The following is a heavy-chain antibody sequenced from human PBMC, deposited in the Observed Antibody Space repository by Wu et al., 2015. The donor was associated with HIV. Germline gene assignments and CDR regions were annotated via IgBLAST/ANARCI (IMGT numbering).Heavy chain of an antibody. CDR1: GYTFTSYD. CDR3: ARQRAYTSGWYIYDY. J-gene: IGHJ4*02. V-gene: IGHV1-8*01. Sequence: QVQLVQSGAEVKKPGASVKVSCEASGYTFTSYDINWVRQATGQGLEWMGWMNPKSRNTGYAQKFQGRVTMTRDTSISTAYMELSSLRSEDTAVYYCARQRAYTSGWYIYDYWGQGTLVTVSS. CDR2: MNPKSRNT. D-gene: IGHD6-19*01.